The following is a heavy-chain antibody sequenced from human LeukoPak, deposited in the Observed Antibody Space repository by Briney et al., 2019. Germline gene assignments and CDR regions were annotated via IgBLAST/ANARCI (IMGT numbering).Heavy chain of an antibody. D-gene: IGHD6-19*01. CDR1: GFTFSSYG. V-gene: IGHV3-33*01. Sequence: GGSLRLSCAASGFTFSSYGMHWVRQAPGKGLEWVAVIWYDGSNKYYADSVKGRFTISRDNSKNTLYLQMNSLRAEDTAVYYCGAQGGMAGNGWFDPWGQGTLVTVSS. CDR3: GAQGGMAGNGWFDP. J-gene: IGHJ5*02. CDR2: IWYDGSNK.